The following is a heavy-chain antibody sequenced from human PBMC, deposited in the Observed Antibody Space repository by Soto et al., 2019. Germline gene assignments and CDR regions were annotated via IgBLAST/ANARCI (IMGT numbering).Heavy chain of an antibody. V-gene: IGHV3-53*01. CDR2: IWTSGST. CDR3: ATRPLLRGAP. Sequence: EVQLVESGGGLIQPGGSLRLSCEASGFTFSSSDMNWVRQAPGKGLEWVSLIWTSGSTAYADSVKGRFTISRDNSKSALYLHMSSLRAEDTAVYYCATRPLLRGAPWGQGTMVTVSS. CDR1: GFTFSSSD. D-gene: IGHD3-16*01. J-gene: IGHJ3*01.